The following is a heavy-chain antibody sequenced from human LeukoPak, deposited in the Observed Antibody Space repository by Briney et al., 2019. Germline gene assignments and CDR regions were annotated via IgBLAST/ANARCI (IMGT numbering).Heavy chain of an antibody. CDR1: GFTFISYW. Sequence: GGSLRLSCAASGFTFISYWMSWVRQAPGKGLEWVANIKQDGSEKYYVDSVKGRFTISRDNAKNSLYLQMSSLRAEDTAVYYCARDKEGVIIPDYWAREPWSPSPQ. CDR3: ARDKEGVIIPDY. D-gene: IGHD3-10*01. CDR2: IKQDGSEK. V-gene: IGHV3-7*01. J-gene: IGHJ4*02.